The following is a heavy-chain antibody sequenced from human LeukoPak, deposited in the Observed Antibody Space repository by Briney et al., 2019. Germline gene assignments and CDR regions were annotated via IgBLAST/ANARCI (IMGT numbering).Heavy chain of an antibody. CDR1: GGSISGYY. V-gene: IGHV4-59*12. D-gene: IGHD6-13*01. Sequence: SETLSLTCSVSGGSISGYYWSWIRQPPGRRLEYIAYIYYSGATNYNPSLEGRVTISVDTSKNQFSLKLSSVTAAGAAVYYCARFSSSTWAFDFWGQGILVTVSS. CDR3: ARFSSSTWAFDF. CDR2: IYYSGAT. J-gene: IGHJ4*02.